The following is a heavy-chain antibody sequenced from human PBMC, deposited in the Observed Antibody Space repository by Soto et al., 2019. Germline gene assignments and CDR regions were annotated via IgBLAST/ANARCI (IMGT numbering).Heavy chain of an antibody. CDR3: ASNLWSGLPDYYYGMDV. J-gene: IGHJ6*02. Sequence: SETRSLTCTVSGGSISSSSYNWGWIRQPPGKGLEWIGVLYHSGSTYYNPSLKSRVTISVDTSKNQFSLKLSSVTAADTAVYYCASNLWSGLPDYYYGMDVWGQGTTVTVSS. CDR1: GGSISSSSYN. D-gene: IGHD3-3*01. V-gene: IGHV4-39*01. CDR2: LYHSGST.